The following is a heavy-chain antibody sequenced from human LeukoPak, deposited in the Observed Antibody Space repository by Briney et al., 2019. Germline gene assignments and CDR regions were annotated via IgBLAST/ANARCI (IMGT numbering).Heavy chain of an antibody. Sequence: SETLSLTCTVSGYSISSGYYWGWIRQSPGKGLEWIGSIYHSGTTFYNPSLKSRVTISVDTSKNQFSLKVSSVTAADTAVYYCARVGCSGGSCYRLRYYMDVWGKGTTVTISS. CDR1: GYSISSGYY. D-gene: IGHD2-15*01. V-gene: IGHV4-38-2*02. J-gene: IGHJ6*03. CDR2: IYHSGTT. CDR3: ARVGCSGGSCYRLRYYMDV.